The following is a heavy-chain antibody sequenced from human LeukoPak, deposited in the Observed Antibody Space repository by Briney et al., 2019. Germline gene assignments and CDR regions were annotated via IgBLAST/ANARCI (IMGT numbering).Heavy chain of an antibody. Sequence: ASVKVSCKAAGGTFSSYGISWVRQAPGQGLEWMGWISAYNGNTNYAQKLQGRVTMTTDTSTSTAYMELRSLRSDDTAVYYCARAGRSLASGWYPMDVWGKGTTVTVSS. D-gene: IGHD6-19*01. CDR1: GGTFSSYG. J-gene: IGHJ6*03. V-gene: IGHV1-18*01. CDR2: ISAYNGNT. CDR3: ARAGRSLASGWYPMDV.